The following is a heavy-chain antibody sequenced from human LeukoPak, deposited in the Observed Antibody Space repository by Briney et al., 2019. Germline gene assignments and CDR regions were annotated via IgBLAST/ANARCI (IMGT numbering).Heavy chain of an antibody. J-gene: IGHJ3*02. CDR1: GFTFDDYA. Sequence: GRSLRLSCAASGFTFDDYAMHWVRQAPGKGLEWVSGISWNSGSIGYADSVKGRFTISRDNAKNSLYLQMNSLRAEDTALYYCAKVLGGRSAFGIWGQGTMVTVSS. CDR2: ISWNSGSI. V-gene: IGHV3-9*01. D-gene: IGHD2-15*01. CDR3: AKVLGGRSAFGI.